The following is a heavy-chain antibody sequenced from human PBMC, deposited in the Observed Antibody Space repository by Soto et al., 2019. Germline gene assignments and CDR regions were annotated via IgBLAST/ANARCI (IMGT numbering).Heavy chain of an antibody. V-gene: IGHV1-69*01. CDR3: ARDLAPVVRGVLSSGLDV. CDR2: IIPMFGTT. D-gene: IGHD3-10*02. Sequence: QVQLVQSGTEIKKTGSSLKVSCKSSGGTFSNFAFEWVRQALGQGLEWVGGIIPMFGTTYYAERFQGRVTITADESTNTAYMEVSSLRSDDTAVFYCARDLAPVVRGVLSSGLDVWGQGTTVIVSS. CDR1: GGTFSNFA. J-gene: IGHJ6*02.